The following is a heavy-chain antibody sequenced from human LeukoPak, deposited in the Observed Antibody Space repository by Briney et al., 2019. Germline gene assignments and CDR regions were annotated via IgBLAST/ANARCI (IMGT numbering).Heavy chain of an antibody. Sequence: GGSLRLSCAASGFTFSSYWMHWVRQAPGEGLVWVSRINSDGSSTSYADSVKGRFTISRDNAKNTLYLQMNSLRAEDTAVYYCARYSGDQTSPPFDYWGQGTLVTVSS. V-gene: IGHV3-74*01. D-gene: IGHD6-19*01. J-gene: IGHJ4*02. CDR2: INSDGSST. CDR1: GFTFSSYW. CDR3: ARYSGDQTSPPFDY.